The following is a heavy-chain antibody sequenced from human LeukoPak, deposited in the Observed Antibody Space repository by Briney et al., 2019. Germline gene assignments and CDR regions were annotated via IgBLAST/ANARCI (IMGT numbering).Heavy chain of an antibody. Sequence: ASVTVSCKASGYTFTSYGISWVRQAPGQGLEWMGWISAYNGNTNYAQKLQGRVTMTTDTSTSTAYMELRSLRSDDTAVYYCARDHILLWFGELLNWFDPWGQGTLVTVSS. V-gene: IGHV1-18*01. CDR2: ISAYNGNT. D-gene: IGHD3-10*01. CDR1: GYTFTSYG. CDR3: ARDHILLWFGELLNWFDP. J-gene: IGHJ5*02.